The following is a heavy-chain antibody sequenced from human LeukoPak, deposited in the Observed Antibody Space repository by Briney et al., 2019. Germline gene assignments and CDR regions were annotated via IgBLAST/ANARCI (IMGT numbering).Heavy chain of an antibody. CDR1: GFTIDNFY. J-gene: IGHJ4*01. Sequence: GGSLRLSCTASGFTIDNFYMSWVRQAPGKGLEWVANIDEAGKDRYYADSVKGRFTISRDNTKNSLHLHMTSLRAEDTATYFCARARRGVVFNYFDYWGQGVLVPVSS. CDR2: IDEAGKDR. D-gene: IGHD3-16*01. CDR3: ARARRGVVFNYFDY. V-gene: IGHV3-7*01.